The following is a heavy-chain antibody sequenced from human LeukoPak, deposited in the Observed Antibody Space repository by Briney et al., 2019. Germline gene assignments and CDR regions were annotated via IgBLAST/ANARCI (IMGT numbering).Heavy chain of an antibody. Sequence: LSETLSLTCTVSGDSISSSFWSWIRQPPGKGLEWIGSIYHSGSTYYNPSLKSRVTISVDTSKNQFPLKLSSVTAADTAVYYCARDLDYYGSEPWGQGTLVTVSS. CDR2: IYHSGST. CDR3: ARDLDYYGSEP. J-gene: IGHJ5*02. D-gene: IGHD3-10*01. V-gene: IGHV4-38-2*02. CDR1: GDSISSSF.